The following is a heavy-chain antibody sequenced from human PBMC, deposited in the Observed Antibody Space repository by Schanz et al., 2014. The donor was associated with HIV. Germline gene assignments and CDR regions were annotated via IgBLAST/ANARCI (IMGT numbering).Heavy chain of an antibody. CDR2: MNPNSGDT. V-gene: IGHV1-8*01. J-gene: IGHJ6*02. Sequence: QVQLVQSGAEVKNPGASVKVSCKASGYTFSSYDINWVRQATGQGLEWMGWMNPNSGDTDYAQKFQGRVTMTRDTSISTAYMELSRRRSDETAVYYCAREGTAARQFYYYGMDVWGQGTTVTVSS. CDR3: AREGTAARQFYYYGMDV. D-gene: IGHD6-6*01. CDR1: GYTFSSYD.